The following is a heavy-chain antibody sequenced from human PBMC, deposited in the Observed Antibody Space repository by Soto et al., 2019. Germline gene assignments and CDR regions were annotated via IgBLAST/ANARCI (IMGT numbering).Heavy chain of an antibody. Sequence: GGSLRPSCAASGFTFSGSAMHWVRQASGKGLEWVGRIRSKANSYATAYAASVKGRFTISRDDSKNTAYLQMNSLKTEDTAVYYCTLPNYDFWSGPYYYYYGMDVWGQGTTVTVS. CDR2: IRSKANSYAT. J-gene: IGHJ6*02. V-gene: IGHV3-73*01. CDR1: GFTFSGSA. D-gene: IGHD3-3*01. CDR3: TLPNYDFWSGPYYYYYGMDV.